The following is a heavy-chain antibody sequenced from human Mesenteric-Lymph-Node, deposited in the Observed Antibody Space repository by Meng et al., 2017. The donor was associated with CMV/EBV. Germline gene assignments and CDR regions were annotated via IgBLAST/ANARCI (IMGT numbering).Heavy chain of an antibody. CDR2: VSWDGATA. CDR1: GFTLDSYA. Sequence: GGSLRLSCAVSGFTLDSYAMHWVRQAPGKGLEWVARVSWDGATAHYADSVRGRFTISRDSSKTTLYLQMNSLRVDDTALYYCAVLTSYDSRDYYYYGIDVWGQGTVTVSS. V-gene: IGHV3-43D*03. CDR3: AVLTSYDSRDYYYYGIDV. D-gene: IGHD5-12*01. J-gene: IGHJ6*02.